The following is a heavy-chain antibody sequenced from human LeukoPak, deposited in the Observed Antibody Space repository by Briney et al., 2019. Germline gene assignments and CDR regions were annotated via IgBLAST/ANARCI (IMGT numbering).Heavy chain of an antibody. D-gene: IGHD6-19*01. V-gene: IGHV4-59*08. CDR3: ARWHHSSVDH. Sequence: SETLSLTCTVSGGSISSYYWSWIRQPPGKGLEWIGYIYYSGSTNYNPSLKSRVTISVDTSKNQFSLKLSSVTAADTAVYYCARWHHSSVDHWGQGTLVTVSS. CDR2: IYYSGST. J-gene: IGHJ4*02. CDR1: GGSISSYY.